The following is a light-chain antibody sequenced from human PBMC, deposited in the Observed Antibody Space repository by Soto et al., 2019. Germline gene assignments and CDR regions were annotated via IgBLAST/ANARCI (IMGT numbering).Light chain of an antibody. V-gene: IGLV1-44*01. CDR1: SSNVANNI. J-gene: IGLJ3*02. CDR3: SAWDDSLNVPL. Sequence: QSVLTQPPSASGTPGQRVSISCSGSSSNVANNIVNWYQQLPGSAPQLLIYSTNKRPSGVPDRFSGSKSGTSASLAISGLQSEDEADYFCSAWDDSLNVPLFGGGTQLTVL. CDR2: STN.